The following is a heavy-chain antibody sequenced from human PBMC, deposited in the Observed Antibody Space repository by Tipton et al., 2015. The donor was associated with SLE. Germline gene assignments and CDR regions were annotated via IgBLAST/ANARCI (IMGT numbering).Heavy chain of an antibody. CDR2: ISHSGSN. CDR3: ARRRHYGDYDK. CDR1: GYSISSGYY. Sequence: TLSLTCAVSGYSISSGYYWGWIRQAPGKGLEWIGEISHSGSNNYNPSLKSRVTVSVDTTKKHFSLKLSSVAAADTAVYYCARRRHYGDYDKWGQGTLVTVSS. J-gene: IGHJ4*02. V-gene: IGHV4-38-2*01. D-gene: IGHD4-17*01.